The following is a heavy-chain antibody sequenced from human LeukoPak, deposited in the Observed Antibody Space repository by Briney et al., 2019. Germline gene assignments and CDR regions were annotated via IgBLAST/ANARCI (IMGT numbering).Heavy chain of an antibody. CDR2: ISGSGDST. CDR3: AKAYTNGWYVWDY. Sequence: GGSLRLSCAASGFILSSNAMSWVRQAPGKGLEWVSAISGSGDSTYYADSVKGRLTISRDNSKNTLYLQLNSLRAEDTAIYYCAKAYTNGWYVWDYWGQGALVTVSS. D-gene: IGHD6-19*01. CDR1: GFILSSNA. V-gene: IGHV3-23*01. J-gene: IGHJ4*02.